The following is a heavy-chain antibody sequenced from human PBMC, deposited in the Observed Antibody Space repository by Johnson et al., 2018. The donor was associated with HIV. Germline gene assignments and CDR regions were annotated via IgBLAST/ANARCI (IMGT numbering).Heavy chain of an antibody. J-gene: IGHJ3*02. CDR1: GFTFDDYG. CDR2: ISSSGGTI. CDR3: ARDRGYWDAFDI. V-gene: IGHV3-48*04. D-gene: IGHD3-22*01. Sequence: VQLVESGGGVVRPGGSLRLPCAASGFTFDDYGMSWVRQAPGKGLEWVSYISSSGGTIYYADSVKGRFSISRDNAKNSLYLQMNSLRAEDTAVYYCARDRGYWDAFDIWGQGTMVTVSS.